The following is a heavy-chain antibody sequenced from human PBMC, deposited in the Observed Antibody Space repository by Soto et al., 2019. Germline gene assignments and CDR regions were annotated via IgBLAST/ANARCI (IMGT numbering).Heavy chain of an antibody. D-gene: IGHD1-26*01. J-gene: IGHJ6*02. CDR2: IYPGDSDT. Sequence: PGESLKISCKGSGYSFTSYWIGWVRQMPGKGLEWMGIIYPGDSDTRYSPSFQGQVTISAAKSISTAYLQWSSLRASDTAMYYCARHEVGATHYYYYGMDVWGQGTTVTV. CDR3: ARHEVGATHYYYYGMDV. CDR1: GYSFTSYW. V-gene: IGHV5-51*01.